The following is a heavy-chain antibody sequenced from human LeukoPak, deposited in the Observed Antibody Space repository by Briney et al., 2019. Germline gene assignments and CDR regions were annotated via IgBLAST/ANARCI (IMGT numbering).Heavy chain of an antibody. Sequence: SETLSLTCTVSGYSISSGYYWGWIRQPPGKGLEWIGSIYHSGSTYYNPSLKSRVTISVDTSKNQFSLKLSSVTAADTAVYYCARREGHYYGSGSYYTWYFDLWGRGTLVTVSS. D-gene: IGHD3-10*01. V-gene: IGHV4-38-2*02. CDR1: GYSISSGYY. J-gene: IGHJ2*01. CDR3: ARREGHYYGSGSYYTWYFDL. CDR2: IYHSGST.